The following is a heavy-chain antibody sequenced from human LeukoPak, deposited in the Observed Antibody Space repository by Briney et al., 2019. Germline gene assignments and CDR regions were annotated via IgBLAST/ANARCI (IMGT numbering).Heavy chain of an antibody. D-gene: IGHD1-26*01. CDR3: ATAPYSSYWYYFDY. Sequence: ASVKVSCKAFGDTFTGYYMHWVRQAPGQGLEWMGCINPNSGGTKYAQKFQGRVTMTRDTSISTAYMELNWLKSDDTAVYYCATAPYSSYWYYFDYCGQGSLVTVSS. J-gene: IGHJ4*02. CDR1: GDTFTGYY. V-gene: IGHV1-2*02. CDR2: INPNSGGT.